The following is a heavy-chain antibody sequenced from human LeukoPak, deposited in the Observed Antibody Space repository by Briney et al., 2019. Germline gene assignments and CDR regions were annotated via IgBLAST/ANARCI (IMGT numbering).Heavy chain of an antibody. D-gene: IGHD3-3*01. CDR2: IKSNADGATT. Sequence: GGSLRLSCVASGFTVTDAWMSWVRQTPGKGLEFIGRIKSNADGATTDYAAPVKGRFTISRDDSKNMLHLQMNSLKTEDTAVYFCQGIGVDGPHLVDYWGQGTLVSVSS. J-gene: IGHJ4*02. CDR3: QGIGVDGPHLVDY. V-gene: IGHV3-15*01. CDR1: GFTVTDAW.